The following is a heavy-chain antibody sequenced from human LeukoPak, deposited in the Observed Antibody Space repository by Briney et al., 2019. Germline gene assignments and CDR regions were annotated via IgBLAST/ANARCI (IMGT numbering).Heavy chain of an antibody. Sequence: GGSLRLSCAASGFTFSSYNMNWVRQAPGKGLEWVSSISSSSTYIYYADSVKGRFTISRDNAKNSLSLQMNSLRAEDTAVYYCARDLPYYYYMDVWGKGTTVTVSS. CDR2: ISSSSTYI. CDR1: GFTFSSYN. CDR3: ARDLPYYYYMDV. J-gene: IGHJ6*03. V-gene: IGHV3-21*01.